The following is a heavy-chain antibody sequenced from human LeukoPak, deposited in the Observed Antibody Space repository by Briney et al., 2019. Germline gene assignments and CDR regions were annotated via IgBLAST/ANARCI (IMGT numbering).Heavy chain of an antibody. CDR3: ARVDCSSTSCVGVSYYYMDV. D-gene: IGHD2-2*01. CDR1: GFTFSSYS. V-gene: IGHV3-21*01. J-gene: IGHJ6*03. Sequence: GGSLRLSCAASGFTFSSYSMNWVRQAPGKGLEWVSSISTSSSYIYYADSVKGRFTISRDNAKNSMYLQMNSLRAEDTAVYYCARVDCSSTSCVGVSYYYMDVWGKGTTVTVSS. CDR2: ISTSSSYI.